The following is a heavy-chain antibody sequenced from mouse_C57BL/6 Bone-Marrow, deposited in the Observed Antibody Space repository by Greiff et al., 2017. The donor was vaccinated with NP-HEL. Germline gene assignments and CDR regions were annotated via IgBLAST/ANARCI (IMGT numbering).Heavy chain of an antibody. D-gene: IGHD4-1*01. J-gene: IGHJ3*01. V-gene: IGHV7-1*01. Sequence: EVNVVESGGGLVQSGRSLRLSCATSGFTFSDFYMEWVRQAPGKGLEWIAASRNKANDYTTEYSASVKGRFIVSRDTSQSILYLQMNALRAEDTAIYYCARDAGLGRAWFAYWGQGTLVTVSA. CDR1: GFTFSDFY. CDR2: SRNKANDYTT. CDR3: ARDAGLGRAWFAY.